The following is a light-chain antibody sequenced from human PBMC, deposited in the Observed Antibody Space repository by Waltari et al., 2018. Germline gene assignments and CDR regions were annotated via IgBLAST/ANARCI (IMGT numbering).Light chain of an antibody. CDR2: RAS. V-gene: IGKV3D-15*01. CDR3: QQYNRWPPGT. CDR1: ETIGSG. Sequence: TVVTQSPATLSVSPGERATLSCRTSETIGSGLAWYQQKPCQAPRLLIYRASTRAAGIPDRFSGFGSETEFTLTTSSLQSEDSAVYYCQQYNRWPPGTFGQGTKVEI. J-gene: IGKJ1*01.